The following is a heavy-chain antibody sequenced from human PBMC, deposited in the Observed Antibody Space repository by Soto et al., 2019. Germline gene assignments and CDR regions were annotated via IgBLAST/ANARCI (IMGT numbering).Heavy chain of an antibody. CDR1: GYNFASYW. CDR2: IYPGDSDT. J-gene: IGHJ3*02. D-gene: IGHD2-2*01. Sequence: PGESLKNSCKGSGYNFASYWIGWVRQMPGKGLEWMGIIYPGDSDTTYSPSFQGQVTISADKSITTAYLQWSSLKASDTAMYYCARRGSSTAFDIWGQGTMVTVSS. CDR3: ARRGSSTAFDI. V-gene: IGHV5-51*01.